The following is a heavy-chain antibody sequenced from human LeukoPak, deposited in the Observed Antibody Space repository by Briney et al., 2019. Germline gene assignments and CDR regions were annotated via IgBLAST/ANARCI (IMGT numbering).Heavy chain of an antibody. CDR3: ARLGCSGGTCYSGFQH. CDR1: GYRFTNYW. J-gene: IGHJ1*01. Sequence: GESLKISCKGSGYRFTNYWIGWVRQMPGKGLEWMGIIYPGDSDTRYSPSFQGQVTISADKSISTAYLQWSSLKASDTAMYYCARLGCSGGTCYSGFQHWGQGTLVTVSS. CDR2: IYPGDSDT. V-gene: IGHV5-51*01. D-gene: IGHD2-15*01.